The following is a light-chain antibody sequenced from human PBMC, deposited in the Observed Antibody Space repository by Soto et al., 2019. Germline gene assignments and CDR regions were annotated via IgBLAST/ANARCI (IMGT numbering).Light chain of an antibody. CDR3: AAWDDSLNGVV. Sequence: QPVLTQPPSASGTPGQRVTISCSGSNSNIGSNTVNWYQQLPGTAPKLLIYSYNQRPSGVPDRFSGSKSGTSASLAISGLQSEDEADYYCAAWDDSLNGVVFGGGTKVTVL. V-gene: IGLV1-44*01. CDR2: SYN. CDR1: NSNIGSNT. J-gene: IGLJ2*01.